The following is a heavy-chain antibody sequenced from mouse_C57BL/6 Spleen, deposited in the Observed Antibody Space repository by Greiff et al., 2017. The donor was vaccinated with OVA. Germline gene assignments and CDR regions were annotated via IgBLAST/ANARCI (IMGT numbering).Heavy chain of an antibody. D-gene: IGHD2-10*02. CDR2: ISSGGSYT. Sequence: DVQLVESGGDLVKPGGSLKLSCAASGFTFSSYGMSWVRQTPDKRLEWVATISSGGSYTYYPDSVKGRFTISRDNAKNTLYLQMSSLKSEDTAMYYCASLGMRYFDYWGQGTTLTVSS. V-gene: IGHV5-6*01. CDR3: ASLGMRYFDY. CDR1: GFTFSSYG. J-gene: IGHJ2*01.